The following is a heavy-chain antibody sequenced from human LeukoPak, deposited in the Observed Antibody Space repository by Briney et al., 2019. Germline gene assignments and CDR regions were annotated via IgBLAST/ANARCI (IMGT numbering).Heavy chain of an antibody. CDR3: AKDANYWTYSGYDYPDY. CDR1: GGTFSSYA. CDR2: IIPIFGTA. J-gene: IGHJ4*02. V-gene: IGHV1-69*05. Sequence: GASVKVSCKASGGTFSSYAISWVRQAPGQGLEWMGGIIPIFGTANYAQKFQGRVTITTDESTSTAYMELSSLRAEDTAVYYCAKDANYWTYSGYDYPDYWGQGTLVTVSP. D-gene: IGHD5-12*01.